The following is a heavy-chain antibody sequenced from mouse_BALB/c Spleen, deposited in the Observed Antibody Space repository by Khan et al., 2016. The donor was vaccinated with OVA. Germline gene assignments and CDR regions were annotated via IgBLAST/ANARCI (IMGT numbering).Heavy chain of an antibody. Sequence: VQLKESGPDLVKPGASVKISCKASGYSFTGYYIHWVKQSHGKSLEWIGRVNPNNGGTSYNQKFKGKAILTVDKSSNAAYMELRSLTSEDSVVYSCAIYHGYFDVWGAGTTVTVSS. CDR3: AIYHGYFDV. CDR1: GYSFTGYY. V-gene: IGHV1-26*01. J-gene: IGHJ1*01. CDR2: VNPNNGGT.